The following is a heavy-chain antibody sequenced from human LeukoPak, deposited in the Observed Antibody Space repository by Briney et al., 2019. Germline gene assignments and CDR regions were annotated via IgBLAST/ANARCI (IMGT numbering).Heavy chain of an antibody. CDR1: GGSISSSSYY. Sequence: SETLSLTCTVSGGSISSSSYYWGWIRQPPGKGLEWIGSIYYSGSTYYNPSLKSRVTISVDTSKNQFSLKLSSVTAADTAVYYCAGVLGSGWYYFDYWGQGTLVTVSS. V-gene: IGHV4-39*07. CDR3: AGVLGSGWYYFDY. J-gene: IGHJ4*02. D-gene: IGHD6-19*01. CDR2: IYYSGST.